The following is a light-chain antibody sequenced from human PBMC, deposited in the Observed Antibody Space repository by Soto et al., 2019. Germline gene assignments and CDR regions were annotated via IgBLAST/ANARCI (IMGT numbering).Light chain of an antibody. J-gene: IGKJ4*01. CDR2: EAS. CDR1: QTVSSS. CDR3: QQHINWPLT. V-gene: IGKV3-11*01. Sequence: ETVMTQSPSTRSVSPWERSTLSFMASQTVSSSLAWYQQKPGQAPRLLIYEASNRATGIPARFSGSGSGADFTLTISSLEPEDFALYYCQQHINWPLTFGGGTKVDI.